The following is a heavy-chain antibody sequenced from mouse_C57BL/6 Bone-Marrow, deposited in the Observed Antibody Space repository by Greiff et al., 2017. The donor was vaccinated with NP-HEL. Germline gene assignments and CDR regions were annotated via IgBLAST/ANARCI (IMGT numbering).Heavy chain of an antibody. Sequence: VKLMESGAELVRPGASVKLSCKASGYTFTDYYINWVKQRPGQGLEWIARIYPGSGNTYYNEKFKGKATLTAEKSSSTAYMQLSSLTSEDSAVYFCARPRNLRYAMDYWGQGTSVTVSS. V-gene: IGHV1-76*01. CDR1: GYTFTDYY. CDR3: ARPRNLRYAMDY. CDR2: IYPGSGNT. D-gene: IGHD2-1*01. J-gene: IGHJ4*01.